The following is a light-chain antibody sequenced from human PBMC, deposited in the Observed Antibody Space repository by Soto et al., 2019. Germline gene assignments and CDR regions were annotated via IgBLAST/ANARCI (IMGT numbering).Light chain of an antibody. J-gene: IGKJ1*01. CDR1: QTVNTY. V-gene: IGKV1-39*01. CDR2: AAS. Sequence: DIQMTQSPSSLSASIGDRVTITCRASQTVNTYLHWYQQKPGKAPKLLIYAASNLQSGVPSRFSGSGSGTKFPLTIASLQPDDFANYYCQQYETFSGTFGPGTKVDIK. CDR3: QQYETFSGT.